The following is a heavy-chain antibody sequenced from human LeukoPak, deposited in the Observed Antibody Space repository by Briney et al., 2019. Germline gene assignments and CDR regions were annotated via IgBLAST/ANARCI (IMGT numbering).Heavy chain of an antibody. CDR1: GYSFTSYW. V-gene: IGHV5-51*01. J-gene: IGHJ4*02. D-gene: IGHD2-15*01. CDR2: IYPGDSDT. CDR3: ARGSYCRGGSCYFDS. Sequence: GESLKISCKGSGYSFTSYWIGWVRQMPGKGLEWMGIIYPGDSDTGYSPSFQGQVTMSADKSISTAYLQWSSLKASDTAMYYCARGSYCRGGSCYFDSWGQGTLVTVSS.